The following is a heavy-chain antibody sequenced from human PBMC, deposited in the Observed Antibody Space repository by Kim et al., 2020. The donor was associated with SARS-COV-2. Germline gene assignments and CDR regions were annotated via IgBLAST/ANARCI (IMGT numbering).Heavy chain of an antibody. CDR2: IIPIFGTA. Sequence: SVKVSCKASGGTFSSYAISWVRQAPGQGLEWMGGIIPIFGTANYAQKFQGRVTITADESTSTAYMELSSLRSEDTAVYYCARGGFLGITMVRGVNRPYYYYGMDVWGQGTTVTVSS. CDR3: ARGGFLGITMVRGVNRPYYYYGMDV. V-gene: IGHV1-69*13. CDR1: GGTFSSYA. D-gene: IGHD3-10*01. J-gene: IGHJ6*02.